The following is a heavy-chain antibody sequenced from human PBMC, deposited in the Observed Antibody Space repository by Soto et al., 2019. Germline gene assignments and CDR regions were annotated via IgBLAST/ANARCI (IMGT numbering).Heavy chain of an antibody. V-gene: IGHV2-5*02. J-gene: IGHJ4*02. CDR2: IYWDDDK. CDR1: GFSLTTSGVG. D-gene: IGHD3-3*01. CDR3: AHRVLRAVFGLVTTTAIYFDS. Sequence: QITLNESGPTVVKPTETLTLTCTFSGFSLTTSGVGVGWVRQSPGKAPEWLAFIYWDDDKRYSTSIKSRLTITKDPAKNQVVLTMANLDPADTATYYCAHRVLRAVFGLVTTTAIYFDSWGQGTPVVVSS.